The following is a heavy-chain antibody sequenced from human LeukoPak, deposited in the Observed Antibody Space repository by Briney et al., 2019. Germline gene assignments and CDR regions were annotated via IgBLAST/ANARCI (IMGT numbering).Heavy chain of an antibody. J-gene: IGHJ4*02. CDR1: GFTFSSYA. V-gene: IGHV3-23*01. CDR3: AKGSGAWYQPDY. Sequence: PGGSLRLSCAASGFTFSSYAMSWVRQAPGKGLEWVSGISATSGTTYYADSVKGRFTISRDNSRKMLYLQMNSLRAEDTAVYYCAKGSGAWYQPDYWGQGTLVTVSS. CDR2: ISATSGTT. D-gene: IGHD6-19*01.